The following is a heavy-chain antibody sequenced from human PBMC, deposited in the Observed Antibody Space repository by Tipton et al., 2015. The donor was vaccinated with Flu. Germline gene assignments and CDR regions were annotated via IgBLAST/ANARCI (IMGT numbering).Heavy chain of an antibody. J-gene: IGHJ6*02. CDR2: LNWKGNSV. CDR3: AKDNKRDASMDYYYHHAMDV. Sequence: SLRLSCAGSGFTFDEYAMHWVRQPPGRGLEWVASLNWKGNSVGYADSVRGRFTLSRDNARNSLYLQMNSLGPEDTALYYCAKDNKRDASMDYYYHHAMDVWGQGTTVTVSS. D-gene: IGHD3-16*01. CDR1: GFTFDEYA. V-gene: IGHV3-9*01.